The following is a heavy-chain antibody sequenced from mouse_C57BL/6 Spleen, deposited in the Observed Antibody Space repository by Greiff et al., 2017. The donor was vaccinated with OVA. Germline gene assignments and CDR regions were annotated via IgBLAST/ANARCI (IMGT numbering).Heavy chain of an antibody. CDR1: GYSFTDYN. CDR2: INPNYGTT. V-gene: IGHV1-39*01. CDR3: ARSWYYGSIHYYAMDY. D-gene: IGHD1-1*01. J-gene: IGHJ4*01. Sequence: VQLKESGPELVKPGASVKISCKASGYSFTDYNMNWVKQSNGKSLEWIGVINPNYGTTSYNQKFKGKATLTVDQSSSTAYMQLNSLTSEDSAVYYCARSWYYGSIHYYAMDYWGQGTSVTVSS.